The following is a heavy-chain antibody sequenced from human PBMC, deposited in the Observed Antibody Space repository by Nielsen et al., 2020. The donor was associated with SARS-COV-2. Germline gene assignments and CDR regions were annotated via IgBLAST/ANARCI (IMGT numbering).Heavy chain of an antibody. Sequence: GESLKISCAASGFIFSNYWMSWVRQRPGKGLEWVANIKPDGSEKYYVDSVKGRFTISRDNAKNSLYLQMNSLRAEDTAVYYCARLSGSYFLDAFDIWGQGTMVTVSS. CDR2: IKPDGSEK. CDR1: GFIFSNYW. V-gene: IGHV3-7*02. D-gene: IGHD1-26*01. J-gene: IGHJ3*02. CDR3: ARLSGSYFLDAFDI.